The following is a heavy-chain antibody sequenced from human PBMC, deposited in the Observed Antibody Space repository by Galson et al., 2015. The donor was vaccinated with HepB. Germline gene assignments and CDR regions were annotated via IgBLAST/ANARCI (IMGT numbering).Heavy chain of an antibody. Sequence: SVKVSCKVSGYTLTELSMHWVRQAPGKGLEWMGGFDPEDGETIYAQKFQGRVTMTEDTSTDTAYMELSSLRSEDTAVYYCATFAGSYHDAFDIWGQGTMVTVSS. J-gene: IGHJ3*02. CDR3: ATFAGSYHDAFDI. V-gene: IGHV1-24*01. CDR2: FDPEDGET. CDR1: GYTLTELS. D-gene: IGHD1-26*01.